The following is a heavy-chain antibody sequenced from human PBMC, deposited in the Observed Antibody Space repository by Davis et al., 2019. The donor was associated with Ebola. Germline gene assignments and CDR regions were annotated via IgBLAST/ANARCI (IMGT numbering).Heavy chain of an antibody. Sequence: ASVKVSCKASGYTFTDYYMHWVRQAPGQGLEWMGWINPNSGGTNYAQKFQGRVTMTRDTSISPAYMELSRLRSADTAVYYCVRTPVKFGRLPRGHFDYWGQGALVTVSS. V-gene: IGHV1-2*02. CDR1: GYTFTDYY. D-gene: IGHD3-10*01. J-gene: IGHJ4*02. CDR3: VRTPVKFGRLPRGHFDY. CDR2: INPNSGGT.